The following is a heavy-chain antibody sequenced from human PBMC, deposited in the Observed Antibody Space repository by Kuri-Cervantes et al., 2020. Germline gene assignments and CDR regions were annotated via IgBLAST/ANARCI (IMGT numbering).Heavy chain of an antibody. D-gene: IGHD3-22*01. Sequence: SATLSLTCTASGVSISIYNWSWIRQRAGKGLEWIGRIYTSGSTNYHPSLKSRVTISVDKSKRQTSLKLSSVTAADTAGYYCARGPKIYHDPKWFDTWGQGALVTVSS. CDR1: GVSISIYN. CDR3: ARGPKIYHDPKWFDT. V-gene: IGHV4-4*07. CDR2: IYTSGST. J-gene: IGHJ5*02.